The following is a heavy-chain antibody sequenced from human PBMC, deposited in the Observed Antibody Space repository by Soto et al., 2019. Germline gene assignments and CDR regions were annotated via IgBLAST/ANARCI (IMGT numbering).Heavy chain of an antibody. Sequence: ASVKVSCKASGYTFTSYAMHWVRQAPGQRLEWMGWINAGNGNTKYSQKFQGRVTITRDTSASTAYMELSSLRSEDTAVYYCARNLRYFDWSADYWGQGTLVTGLL. D-gene: IGHD3-9*01. CDR1: GYTFTSYA. J-gene: IGHJ4*02. CDR3: ARNLRYFDWSADY. V-gene: IGHV1-3*01. CDR2: INAGNGNT.